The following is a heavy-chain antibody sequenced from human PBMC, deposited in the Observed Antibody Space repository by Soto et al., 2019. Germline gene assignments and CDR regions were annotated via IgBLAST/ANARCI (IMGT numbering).Heavy chain of an antibody. CDR2: ISYDGSNK. V-gene: IGHV3-30*18. CDR1: GFTFSSYG. D-gene: IGHD1-7*01. CDR3: AKESSSWNYATADY. J-gene: IGHJ4*02. Sequence: QVQLVESGGGVVQPGRSLRLSCAASGFTFSSYGMHWVRQAPGKGLEWVAVISYDGSNKYYADSVKGRFTISRDNSKNTLYLQMNSLRAEDTAVYYCAKESSSWNYATADYWGQGTLVTVSS.